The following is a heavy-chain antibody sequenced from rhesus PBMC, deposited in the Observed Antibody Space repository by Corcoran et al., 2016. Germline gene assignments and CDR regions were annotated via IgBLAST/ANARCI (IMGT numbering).Heavy chain of an antibody. J-gene: IGHJ4*01. CDR2: IYGSGGGT. Sequence: QVQLQESGPGLVKPSETLSLTCAVSGGSISDDYYWSWIRQPPGKGLEWIGYIYGSGGGTNYNPSLKNRVTISIDTSKNQFSLKRSSVTAADTAVYYCARSKGVTLFDYWGQGVLVTVSS. CDR1: GGSISDDYY. D-gene: IGHD4-23*01. CDR3: ARSKGVTLFDY. V-gene: IGHV4-106*01.